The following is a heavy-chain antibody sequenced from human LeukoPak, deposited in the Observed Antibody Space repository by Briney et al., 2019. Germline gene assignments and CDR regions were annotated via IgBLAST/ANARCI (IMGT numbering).Heavy chain of an antibody. CDR3: ARGESLYCSSTSCYTPFDY. CDR2: ISSSGSTV. Sequence: GGSLRLSCAASGFTFSDYYMSWIRQSPRKGLEWVSHISSSGSTVYYADSVKGRFTISRDNTKDSLYLQMNSLRAEDTAVYYCARGESLYCSSTSCYTPFDYWGQGTLVTVSS. CDR1: GFTFSDYY. D-gene: IGHD2-2*02. J-gene: IGHJ4*02. V-gene: IGHV3-11*04.